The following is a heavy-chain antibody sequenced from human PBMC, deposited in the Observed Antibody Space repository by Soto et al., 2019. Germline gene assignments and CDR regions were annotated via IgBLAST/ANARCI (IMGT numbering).Heavy chain of an antibody. Sequence: QVQLQQSGPGLVKPSETLSLTCTVSSGPSSSHNWGWIRQPPGRGLEWIGYVYDTGDTSYNPSLSSRVTISADTTTNHISLTLTSVTAADTAVYYCVRQGIGYLHGLVDVWGQGTTVSVSS. CDR3: VRQGIGYLHGLVDV. CDR2: VYDTGDT. V-gene: IGHV4-59*08. J-gene: IGHJ6*02. CDR1: SGPSSSHN. D-gene: IGHD1-1*01.